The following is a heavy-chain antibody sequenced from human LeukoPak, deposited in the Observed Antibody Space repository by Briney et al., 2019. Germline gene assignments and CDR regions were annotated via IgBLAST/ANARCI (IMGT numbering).Heavy chain of an antibody. CDR3: ARGKYGYSYFEY. CDR1: GFTLGSYR. Sequence: GDSLTLPCAASGFTLGSYRKNWVRHAPGKGVEWVSSISSSSTYINYADSVKGRFTISRDNAKNSLYLQMNSLRAEDTAVYYCARGKYGYSYFEYWGQGTLVTVSS. D-gene: IGHD5-18*01. J-gene: IGHJ4*02. V-gene: IGHV3-21*01. CDR2: ISSSSTYI.